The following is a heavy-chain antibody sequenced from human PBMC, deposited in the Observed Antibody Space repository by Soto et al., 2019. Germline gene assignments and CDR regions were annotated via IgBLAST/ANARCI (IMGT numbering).Heavy chain of an antibody. Sequence: GGSLRLSCAASGFTFSSYEMNWVRQAPGKGLEWVSYISSSGSTIYYADSVKGRFTISRDNAKNSLYLQMNSLRAEDTAVYYCARVGSLYSWYPNWFDPWGQGTLVTVSS. CDR3: ARVGSLYSWYPNWFDP. CDR1: GFTFSSYE. J-gene: IGHJ5*02. D-gene: IGHD6-13*01. CDR2: ISSSGSTI. V-gene: IGHV3-48*03.